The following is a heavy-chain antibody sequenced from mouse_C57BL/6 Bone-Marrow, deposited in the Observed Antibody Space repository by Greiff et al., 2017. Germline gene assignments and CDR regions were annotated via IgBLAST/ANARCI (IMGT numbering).Heavy chain of an antibody. V-gene: IGHV10-1*01. CDR3: VRQSNDYFDY. J-gene: IGHJ2*01. Sequence: EVKLQESGGGLVQPKGSLKLSCAASGFSFTTYAMNWVRQAPGKGLEWVARIRSKSNNYATYYADSVKDRFTISRDDSESMLYLQMNNLKTEDTAMYDCVRQSNDYFDYWGQGTTLTVSS. CDR1: GFSFTTYA. CDR2: IRSKSNNYAT. D-gene: IGHD2-5*01.